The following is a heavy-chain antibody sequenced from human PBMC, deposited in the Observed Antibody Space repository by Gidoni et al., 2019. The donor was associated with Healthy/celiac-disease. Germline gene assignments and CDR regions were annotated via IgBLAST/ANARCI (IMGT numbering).Heavy chain of an antibody. D-gene: IGHD3-22*01. J-gene: IGHJ3*02. CDR2: ISSSSSYI. CDR1: GFTFISYS. CDR3: ARPLNYYDSSGYYYEGAFDI. Sequence: EVQLVESGGGLVKPGGSLRLSCAASGFTFISYSMNWVRQAPGKGLEWVSSISSSSSYIYYADSVKGRFTISRDNDKNSLYLQMNSLRAEDTAVYYCARPLNYYDSSGYYYEGAFDIWGQGTMVTVSS. V-gene: IGHV3-21*01.